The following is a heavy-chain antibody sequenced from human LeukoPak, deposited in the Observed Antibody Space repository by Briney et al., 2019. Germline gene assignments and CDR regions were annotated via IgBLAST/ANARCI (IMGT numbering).Heavy chain of an antibody. CDR3: ARDISIAARAKYYYYGMDV. V-gene: IGHV1-69*04. CDR2: IIPILGIA. CDR1: GGTFSSYA. D-gene: IGHD6-6*01. Sequence: ASVKVSCKASGGTFSSYAISWVRQAPGQGLEWMGRIIPILGIANYAQKFQGRVTITADKSTSTAYMELSSLRSEDTAVYYCARDISIAARAKYYYYGMDVWGQGTTITVSS. J-gene: IGHJ6*02.